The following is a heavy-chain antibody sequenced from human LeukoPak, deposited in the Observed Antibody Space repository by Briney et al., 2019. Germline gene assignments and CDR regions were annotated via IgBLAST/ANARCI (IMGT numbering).Heavy chain of an antibody. V-gene: IGHV3-9*01. Sequence: GGSLRLSCVASGFTFDDYAMNWVRQAPGKGLEWVAGISWNSGSIGYADSVKGRFTISRDNAKNSLYLQMNSLRAEDTALYYCGKDKAAETHYYFDCWGQGTLVTVSP. J-gene: IGHJ4*02. D-gene: IGHD6-13*01. CDR3: GKDKAAETHYYFDC. CDR2: ISWNSGSI. CDR1: GFTFDDYA.